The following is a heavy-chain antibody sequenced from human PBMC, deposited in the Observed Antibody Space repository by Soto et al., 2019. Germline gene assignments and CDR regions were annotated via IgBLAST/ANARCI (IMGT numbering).Heavy chain of an antibody. CDR2: ISGSGAEI. CDR3: AHPRGYGVFDAYDI. CDR1: GFTFSTYA. V-gene: IGHV3-23*01. D-gene: IGHD2-8*01. Sequence: EVQLLESGGGLVQPGGSLRLSCAASGFTFSTYAMSWVRQAPGKGLEWVSAISGSGAEIYYTDSVRGRFAISSDNSIDTLFLQMSHLKTEDTAVYYCAHPRGYGVFDAYDIWGQGTMVTVS. J-gene: IGHJ3*02.